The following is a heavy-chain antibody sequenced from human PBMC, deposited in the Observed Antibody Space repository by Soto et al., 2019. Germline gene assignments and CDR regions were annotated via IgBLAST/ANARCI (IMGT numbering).Heavy chain of an antibody. V-gene: IGHV5-10-1*01. CDR3: ARQIYDSDTGPNFQYYFDS. Sequence: GGSLKISCNGSGYSFAGDWITWGRQKPWKGLEWMGRIDPSDSQTYYSPSFRGHVTISVTKSITTVFLQWSSLRASDTAMYYCARQIYDSDTGPNFQYYFDSWGQGTPVTVS. CDR2: IDPSDSQT. D-gene: IGHD3-22*01. CDR1: GYSFAGDW. J-gene: IGHJ4*02.